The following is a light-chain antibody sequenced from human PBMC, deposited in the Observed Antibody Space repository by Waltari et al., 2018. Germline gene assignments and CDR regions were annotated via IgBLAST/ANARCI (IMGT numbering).Light chain of an antibody. CDR1: QSVSNN. CDR3: QQYDIWPYT. V-gene: IGKV3-15*01. CDR2: GAS. Sequence: ERVMTQSPATLSVSPGERATLSCRASQSVSNNLAWYQQKPGQAPRLLIYGASTRATDIPARFSGSGSGTEFTLTISSLQSEDFATYYCQQYDIWPYTFGQGTKLEIK. J-gene: IGKJ2*01.